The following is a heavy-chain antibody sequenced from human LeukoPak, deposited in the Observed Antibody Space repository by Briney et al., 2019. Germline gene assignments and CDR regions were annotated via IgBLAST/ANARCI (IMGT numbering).Heavy chain of an antibody. V-gene: IGHV3-20*04. D-gene: IGHD6-19*01. Sequence: PGGSLRLSCAASGFTFDDYGMSWVRQAPGKGLEWVSGINWNGGSTGYADSVKGRFTISRDNAKNSLYLQMNSLRAEDTALYYCARDGYSSGIVMAFDIWGQGTMVTVSS. CDR1: GFTFDDYG. CDR3: ARDGYSSGIVMAFDI. CDR2: INWNGGST. J-gene: IGHJ3*02.